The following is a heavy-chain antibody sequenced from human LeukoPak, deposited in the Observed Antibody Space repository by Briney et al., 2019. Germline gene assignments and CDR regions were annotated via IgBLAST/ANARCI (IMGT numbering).Heavy chain of an antibody. J-gene: IGHJ3*02. CDR2: ITWKSGSV. Sequence: QPGRSLRLSCTVSGFTSDDFAMHWVRQAPGKGLEWVSGITWKSGSVGYADSVKGRFTISRDNAKNSLYLQMNSLRAEDTALYYCAKDREWQQLVYAFDIWGQGTMVTVSS. V-gene: IGHV3-9*02. D-gene: IGHD6-13*01. CDR1: GFTSDDFA. CDR3: AKDREWQQLVYAFDI.